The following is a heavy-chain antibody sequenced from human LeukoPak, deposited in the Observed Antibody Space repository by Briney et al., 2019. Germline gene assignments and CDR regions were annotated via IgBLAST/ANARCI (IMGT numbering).Heavy chain of an antibody. CDR3: ARVGDGYNFAWFYFDY. Sequence: SETLSLTCAVYGGSFSGYYWSWIRQPPGKGLEWIGEMNHSGGTNYNPSLKSRVTISVDTSKNQFSLKLSSVTAADTAVYYCARVGDGYNFAWFYFDYWGQGTLVTVSS. CDR1: GGSFSGYY. V-gene: IGHV4-34*01. D-gene: IGHD5-24*01. CDR2: MNHSGGT. J-gene: IGHJ4*02.